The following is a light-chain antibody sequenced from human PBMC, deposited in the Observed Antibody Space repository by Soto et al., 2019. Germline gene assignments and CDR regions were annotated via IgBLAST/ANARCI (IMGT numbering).Light chain of an antibody. Sequence: AIRMTQSPSSLSASTGARVTITCRASQGISSYLAWYQQKPAKAPKLLIYAASTLQSGVPSRFSGSGSGTDFTLTISCLQSEDFATYYCQQYYSYPTWTFGQGTKVEIK. V-gene: IGKV1-8*01. CDR3: QQYYSYPTWT. CDR2: AAS. CDR1: QGISSY. J-gene: IGKJ1*01.